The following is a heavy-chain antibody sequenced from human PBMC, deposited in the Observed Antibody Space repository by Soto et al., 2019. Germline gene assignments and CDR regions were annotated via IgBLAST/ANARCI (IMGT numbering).Heavy chain of an antibody. J-gene: IGHJ4*02. D-gene: IGHD3-16*01. CDR2: IYYSGNT. CDR3: AREGGESSDGLYYFDS. V-gene: IGHV4-30-4*01. CDR1: GGSTSSDTY. Sequence: QVQLQESGPGLVKPSQTLSLTCTVSGGSTSSDTYLSWIRQPPGKGLEWIGHIYYSGNTDYNPSLKSRLAISIDTSKNQFSLKLSSVTAADTAVYFCAREGGESSDGLYYFDSWGQGSLVTVSS.